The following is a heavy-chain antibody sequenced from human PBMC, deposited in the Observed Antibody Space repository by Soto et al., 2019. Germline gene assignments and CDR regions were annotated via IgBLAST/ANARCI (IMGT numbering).Heavy chain of an antibody. J-gene: IGHJ6*02. Sequence: ETLKVSCKGSGYSFTSYWIGWVLQMPGKGLEWMGIIYPGDSDTRYSPSFQGQVTISADKSISTAYLQWSSLKASDTAMYYCARQGVEYSSSSPYYYYYYGMDVWGQGTTVTVSS. CDR2: IYPGDSDT. CDR1: GYSFTSYW. D-gene: IGHD6-6*01. V-gene: IGHV5-51*01. CDR3: ARQGVEYSSSSPYYYYYYGMDV.